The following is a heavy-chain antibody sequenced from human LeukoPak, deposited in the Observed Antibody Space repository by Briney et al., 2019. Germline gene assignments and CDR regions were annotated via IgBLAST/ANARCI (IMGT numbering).Heavy chain of an antibody. CDR1: GFTFSSYG. D-gene: IGHD2-2*01. V-gene: IGHV3-30*02. Sequence: GGSLRLSCAASGFTFSSYGMHWVRQAPGKGLEWVALIRYDGSNKYYADSVKGRFTISRDNSKNTLYLQMNSLRAEDTAVYYCANSLYCSSTSCYGEYFDYWGQGTLVTVSS. CDR2: IRYDGSNK. CDR3: ANSLYCSSTSCYGEYFDY. J-gene: IGHJ4*02.